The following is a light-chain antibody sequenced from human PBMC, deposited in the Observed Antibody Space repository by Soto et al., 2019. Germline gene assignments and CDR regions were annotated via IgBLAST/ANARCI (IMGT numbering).Light chain of an antibody. V-gene: IGKV4-1*01. Sequence: DIVMTQSPDSLAVSLGERATINCKSSQSVLYSSNNKNHLAWYQQKAGQPPKLLIHWASTRASGVPDRFSGSGAGTDFTHTTSSLQAEDVAVYYCQQYYTIPFTCGPGTKVEIK. J-gene: IGKJ3*01. CDR2: WAS. CDR3: QQYYTIPFT. CDR1: QSVLYSSNNKNH.